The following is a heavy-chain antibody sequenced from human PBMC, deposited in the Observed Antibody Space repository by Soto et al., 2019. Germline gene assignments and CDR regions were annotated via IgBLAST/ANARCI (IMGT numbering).Heavy chain of an antibody. J-gene: IGHJ4*02. Sequence: QVHLVQSGAEMKKPGASVKVSCQTFGYTFISYAIHWVRQAPGQGLEWMGWINGGNGNTKYSQKFPARVTITRDTSASTAYMELSSLKSEDTAVYYCAKGYSYGNTQFDYWGQGTLVTVSS. D-gene: IGHD3-10*01. CDR2: INGGNGNT. CDR3: AKGYSYGNTQFDY. V-gene: IGHV1-3*01. CDR1: GYTFISYA.